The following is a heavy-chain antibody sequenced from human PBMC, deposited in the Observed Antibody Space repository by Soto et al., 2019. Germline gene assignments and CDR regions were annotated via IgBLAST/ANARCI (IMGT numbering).Heavy chain of an antibody. J-gene: IGHJ6*02. CDR1: GGTFSSYA. Sequence: QVQLVQSGAEVKKPGSSVKFSCRAPGGTFSSYASAWGRQAPGQGLEWMGGITPIFGTANYAQKFQGRVTITADESTSTAYMELSSLRSEDTAVYYCASHSYGYFPHYYHGMDVWGQGTTVTVSS. D-gene: IGHD5-18*01. CDR3: ASHSYGYFPHYYHGMDV. CDR2: ITPIFGTA. V-gene: IGHV1-69*12.